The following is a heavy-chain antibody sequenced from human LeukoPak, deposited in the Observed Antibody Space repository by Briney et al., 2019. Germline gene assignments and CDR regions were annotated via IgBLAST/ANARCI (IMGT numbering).Heavy chain of an antibody. J-gene: IGHJ3*02. Sequence: GESLKISCKGSGYSFNTYWIGWVRQMPGKGLEWMGIIYPGDSDTKYSPSFQGQVTISADKSISTAYLQWSSLKASDTAMYYCARSYDNNWGAFDIWGQGTKVTVSS. D-gene: IGHD1-1*01. CDR3: ARSYDNNWGAFDI. CDR1: GYSFNTYW. CDR2: IYPGDSDT. V-gene: IGHV5-51*01.